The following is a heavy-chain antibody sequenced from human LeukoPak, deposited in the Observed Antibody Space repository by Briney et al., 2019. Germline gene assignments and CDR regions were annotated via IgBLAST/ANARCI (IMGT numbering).Heavy chain of an antibody. Sequence: PGGSLRLSCAASGFTVSSNYMSWVRQAPGKGLEWVSAITGSGGSTYYADSVKGRFTISRDNSKNTLYLQVNSLRAEDTAVYYCAKGDSSGWSPVYYFDYWGQGTLLTVSS. CDR1: GFTVSSNY. J-gene: IGHJ4*02. V-gene: IGHV3-23*01. D-gene: IGHD6-19*01. CDR2: ITGSGGST. CDR3: AKGDSSGWSPVYYFDY.